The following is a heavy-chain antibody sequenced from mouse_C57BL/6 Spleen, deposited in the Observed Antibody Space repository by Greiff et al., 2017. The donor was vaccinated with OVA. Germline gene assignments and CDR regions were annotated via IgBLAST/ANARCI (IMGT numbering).Heavy chain of an antibody. CDR2: ISDGGSYT. D-gene: IGHD1-1*01. CDR3: ARKLRDYAMDY. V-gene: IGHV5-4*03. J-gene: IGHJ4*01. Sequence: EVNVVESGGGLVKPGGSLKLSCAASGFTFSSYAMSWVRQTPEKRLEWVATISDGGSYTYYPDNVKGRFTISRDNAKNNLYLQMSHLKSEDTAMYYCARKLRDYAMDYWGQGTSVTVSS. CDR1: GFTFSSYA.